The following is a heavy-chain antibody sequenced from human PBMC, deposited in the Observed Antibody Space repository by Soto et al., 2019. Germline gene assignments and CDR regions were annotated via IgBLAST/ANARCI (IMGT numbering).Heavy chain of an antibody. J-gene: IGHJ3*02. D-gene: IGHD4-17*01. Sequence: EVQLVESGGGLVQPGGSLRLSCAASGFTFSSYWMHWVRQAPGKGLVWVSRINSDGSSTSYADSVKGRFTISRDNAKNTLYLQMNSLRAEDTAVYYCAKSVTEIFDDAFDIWGQGTMVTVSS. V-gene: IGHV3-74*01. CDR2: INSDGSST. CDR1: GFTFSSYW. CDR3: AKSVTEIFDDAFDI.